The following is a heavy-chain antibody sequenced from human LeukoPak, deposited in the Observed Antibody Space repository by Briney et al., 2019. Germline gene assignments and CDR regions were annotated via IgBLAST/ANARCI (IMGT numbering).Heavy chain of an antibody. CDR2: ISGSGGST. J-gene: IGHJ4*02. CDR1: AFTFSSYA. CDR3: ANEGLDIAVAGHFDY. Sequence: GGSLRLSCAASAFTFSSYAMSWVRQAPGKGLEWVSAISGSGGSTYYADSVKGRFTISRDNSKNTLYLQMNSLRAEDTAVYYCANEGLDIAVAGHFDYWGQGTLVTVSS. V-gene: IGHV3-23*01. D-gene: IGHD6-19*01.